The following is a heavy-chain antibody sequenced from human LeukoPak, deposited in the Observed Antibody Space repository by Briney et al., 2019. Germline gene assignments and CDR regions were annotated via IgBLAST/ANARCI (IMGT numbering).Heavy chain of an antibody. V-gene: IGHV1-46*01. CDR1: GYTFTGYY. CDR2: INPSGGST. Sequence: GASVKVSCKASGYTFTGYYMHWVRQAPGQGLEWMGIINPSGGSTSYAQKFQGRVTMTRDTSTSTVYMELSSLRSEDTAVYYCARVGEVAGLDYWGQGTLVTVSS. D-gene: IGHD6-19*01. CDR3: ARVGEVAGLDY. J-gene: IGHJ4*02.